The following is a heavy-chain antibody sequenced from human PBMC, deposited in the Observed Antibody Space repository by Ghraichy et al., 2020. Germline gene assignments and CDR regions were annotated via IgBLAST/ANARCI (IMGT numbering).Heavy chain of an antibody. D-gene: IGHD3-10*01. CDR1: GVSIESTDFQ. Sequence: SETLSLTCNVSGVSIESTDFQWGWIRQSPGKGLEWIGNLYYGGGTDYSPSLKSRVTISGDTSKNQFSLRLSSVTAADTSVYFCARFAMIRELFITPDFDYWGRGILVTVSS. J-gene: IGHJ4*02. CDR2: LYYGGGT. V-gene: IGHV4-39*01. CDR3: ARFAMIRELFITPDFDY.